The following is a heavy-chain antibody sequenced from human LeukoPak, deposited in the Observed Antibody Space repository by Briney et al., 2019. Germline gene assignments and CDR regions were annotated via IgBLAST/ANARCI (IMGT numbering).Heavy chain of an antibody. J-gene: IGHJ4*02. V-gene: IGHV3-30*04. D-gene: IGHD1-26*01. CDR1: GLTFSSYA. Sequence: GRSLRLSCAASGLTFSSYAMHWVRQAPGKGLEWVAVISYDGSNKYYADSVKGRFTISRDNSKNTLYLQMNSLRAEDTAVYYCARGRGIVAPSGYWGQGTLVTVSS. CDR3: ARGRGIVAPSGY. CDR2: ISYDGSNK.